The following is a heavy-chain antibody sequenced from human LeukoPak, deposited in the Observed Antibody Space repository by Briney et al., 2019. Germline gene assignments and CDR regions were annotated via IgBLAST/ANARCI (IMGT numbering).Heavy chain of an antibody. CDR2: IYRGGNT. V-gene: IGHV3-53*01. Sequence: GGSLRLSCAASGFTVGSNYMSWVRQAPGKGLEWVSIIYRGGNTYYADSVKGRFTISRDNSKNTLYFQMNSLRAEDTAVYYCARQYCSSTSCNGAFDIWGQGTMVTVSS. D-gene: IGHD2-2*01. CDR3: ARQYCSSTSCNGAFDI. CDR1: GFTVGSNY. J-gene: IGHJ3*02.